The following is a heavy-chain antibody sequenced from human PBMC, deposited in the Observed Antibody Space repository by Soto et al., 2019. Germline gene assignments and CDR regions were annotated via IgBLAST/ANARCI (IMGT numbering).Heavy chain of an antibody. CDR1: GGSISSSNNY. J-gene: IGHJ5*02. Sequence: ETRSLTCTIPGGSISSSNNYWGWVRQPPGRRLECIETIYNAGDNQYDPHIVICLNTSVDTSNNQFSPRLTSVTAADTSVYCSATRPPCHASESSKFDLCGQGTLVSDS. CDR3: ATRPPCHASESSKFDL. CDR2: IYNAGDN. D-gene: IGHD3-10*01. V-gene: IGHV4-39*01.